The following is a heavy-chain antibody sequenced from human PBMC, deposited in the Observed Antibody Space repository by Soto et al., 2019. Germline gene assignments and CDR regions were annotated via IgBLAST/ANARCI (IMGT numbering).Heavy chain of an antibody. D-gene: IGHD3-16*01. Sequence: SETLSLTCAVYGGSFRGYYWTWIRQPPGKGLEWIGEIDHSGSTNYNPSLKSRVTISVDTSKNQFSLKLASVTAADTAVYYCARVEYTYNYRGLDYWGQGTLVAVSS. CDR3: ARVEYTYNYRGLDY. J-gene: IGHJ4*02. CDR1: GGSFRGYY. V-gene: IGHV4-34*01. CDR2: IDHSGST.